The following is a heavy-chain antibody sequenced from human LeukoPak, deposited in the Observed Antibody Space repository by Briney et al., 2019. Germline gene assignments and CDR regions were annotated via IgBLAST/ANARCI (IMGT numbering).Heavy chain of an antibody. Sequence: TGGSLRLSCAASRFTFSNYWMSWVRQAPGKGLEWVANIKEDGSEQYYADSVKGRFTISRDNAKNSLFLQMNSLRVEDTAVYYCAGDCLGRVCYSPLYYFDTWGRGTLVTVSS. CDR1: RFTFSNYW. CDR2: IKEDGSEQ. J-gene: IGHJ4*02. V-gene: IGHV3-7*01. CDR3: AGDCLGRVCYSPLYYFDT. D-gene: IGHD2-8*02.